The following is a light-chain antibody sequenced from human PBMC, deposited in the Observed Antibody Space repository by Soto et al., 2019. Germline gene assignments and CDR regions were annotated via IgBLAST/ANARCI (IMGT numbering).Light chain of an antibody. Sequence: QSALTQPPSASGSPGQSVTISCTGTSSDVGGYNYVSWYQQHPGKAPKLMIYEVSKRPSGVPDRVSGSKSGNTASLTVSGLQSDDEADYYCSSYAGRNNVVFGGGTKVTVL. V-gene: IGLV2-8*01. J-gene: IGLJ2*01. CDR3: SSYAGRNNVV. CDR2: EVS. CDR1: SSDVGGYNY.